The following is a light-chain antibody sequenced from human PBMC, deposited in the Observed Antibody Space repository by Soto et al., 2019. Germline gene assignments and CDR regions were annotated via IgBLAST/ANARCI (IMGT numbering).Light chain of an antibody. CDR3: AAWDDSLSGVV. Sequence: QSVLTQPPSASGTPGQRVTISCSGSSSNIGSNYVFWYQHLPGTAPKLLIYRNNQRPSGVPDRFSGSKSGTSASLAISGLRVEDETGYYCAAWDDSLSGVVFGGGTKLTVL. CDR2: RNN. J-gene: IGLJ2*01. CDR1: SSNIGSNY. V-gene: IGLV1-47*01.